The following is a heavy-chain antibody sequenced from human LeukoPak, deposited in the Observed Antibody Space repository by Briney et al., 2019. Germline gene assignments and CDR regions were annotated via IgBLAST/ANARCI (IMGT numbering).Heavy chain of an antibody. Sequence: PGGALRLSCAASGFTFDDYAMHWGRQAPGEGVEWVSGISWNSGSIVYADSVKGRFTISRDNAKNSLYLQMNSLRAEDTALYYCAKDIDSGWYGFDYWGQGTLVTVSS. CDR1: GFTFDDYA. CDR3: AKDIDSGWYGFDY. D-gene: IGHD6-19*01. J-gene: IGHJ4*02. CDR2: ISWNSGSI. V-gene: IGHV3-9*01.